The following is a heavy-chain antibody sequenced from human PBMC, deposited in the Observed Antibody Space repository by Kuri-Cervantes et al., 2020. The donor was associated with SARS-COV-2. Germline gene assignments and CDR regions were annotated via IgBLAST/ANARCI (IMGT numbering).Heavy chain of an antibody. CDR3: ARDKAKWELNYYFDY. Sequence: GFPFSSYGMHWVRQAPGKGLEWVAVIWYDGSNKYYADSVKRRFTISRDNSKNTLYLQMNSLRVEDTAVYYCARDKAKWELNYYFDYWGQGPLVTVSS. J-gene: IGHJ4*02. CDR2: IWYDGSNK. D-gene: IGHD1-26*01. V-gene: IGHV3-33*01. CDR1: GFPFSSYG.